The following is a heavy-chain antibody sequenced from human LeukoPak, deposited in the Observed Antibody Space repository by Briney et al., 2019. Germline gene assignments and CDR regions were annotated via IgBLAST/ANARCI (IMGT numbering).Heavy chain of an antibody. Sequence: SETLSLTCAVSGGSISSGGYSWSWIRQPPGKGLEWIGYIYHSGSTYYNPSLKSRVTISVDRSKNQFSLKLSSVTAADTAVYYCVRGAGTTGFDYWGQGTLVTVSS. CDR2: IYHSGST. CDR3: VRGAGTTGFDY. J-gene: IGHJ4*02. D-gene: IGHD4-17*01. V-gene: IGHV4-30-2*01. CDR1: GGSISSGGYS.